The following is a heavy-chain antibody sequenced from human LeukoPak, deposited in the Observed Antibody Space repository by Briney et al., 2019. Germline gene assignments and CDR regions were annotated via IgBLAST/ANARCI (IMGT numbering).Heavy chain of an antibody. J-gene: IGHJ3*02. Sequence: SGGSLRLSCAASGFTFSSYAMSWVRQAPGKGLEWVSAISGSGGSTYYADSVKGRFTISRDNSKNTLYPQMNSLRAEDTAVYYCAKDPYYYDSSGYYPISIWGQGTMVTVSS. D-gene: IGHD3-22*01. V-gene: IGHV3-23*01. CDR3: AKDPYYYDSSGYYPISI. CDR2: ISGSGGST. CDR1: GFTFSSYA.